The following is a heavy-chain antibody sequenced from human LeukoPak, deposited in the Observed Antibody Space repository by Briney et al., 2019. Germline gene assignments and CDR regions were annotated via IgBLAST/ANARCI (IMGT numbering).Heavy chain of an antibody. CDR3: VRDSRYCSTTSCYPNWYFDL. D-gene: IGHD2-2*01. V-gene: IGHV3-7*01. Sequence: GGSLRLSCAASGFTFSTSWMNWVRQAPGKGLEWVASMKPDGNEKYYMDSVKGLFTISRDNSKNSLYLHMNSLRAEDTAMYYCVRDSRYCSTTSCYPNWYFDLWGGGTLVTVSS. J-gene: IGHJ2*01. CDR2: MKPDGNEK. CDR1: GFTFSTSW.